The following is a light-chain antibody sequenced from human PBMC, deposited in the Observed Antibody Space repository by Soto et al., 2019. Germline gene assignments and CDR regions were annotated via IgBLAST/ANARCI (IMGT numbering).Light chain of an antibody. CDR2: WAS. CDR3: HQYYSTPRT. V-gene: IGKV4-1*01. CDR1: QSVLDSSNNKNF. J-gene: IGKJ1*01. Sequence: DIVMTQSPDSLAVSLGERATINCRSSQSVLDSSNNKNFLAWYRQRPGQPPKLPIYWASTRDSGAPERSSGRGSGTDFTLTISSLQAEDVAVYYCHQYYSTPRTFGQGTKVEIK.